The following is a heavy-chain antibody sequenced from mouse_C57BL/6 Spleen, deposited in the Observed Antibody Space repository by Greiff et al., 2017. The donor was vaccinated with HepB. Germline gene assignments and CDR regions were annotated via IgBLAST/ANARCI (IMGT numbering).Heavy chain of an antibody. CDR1: GYTFTDYN. Sequence: VQLQQSGPELVKPGASVKMSCKASGYTFTDYNMHWVKQSHGKSLEWIGYINPNNGGNSYNQKFKGKATLTVNKSSSTAYMQLRSLTSEDSAVYYCARRDYYGSIYAMDYWGQGTSVTVSS. CDR3: ARRDYYGSIYAMDY. D-gene: IGHD1-1*01. J-gene: IGHJ4*01. CDR2: INPNNGGN. V-gene: IGHV1-22*01.